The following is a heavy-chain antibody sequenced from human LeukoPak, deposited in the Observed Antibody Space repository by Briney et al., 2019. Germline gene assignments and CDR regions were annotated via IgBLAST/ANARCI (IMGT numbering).Heavy chain of an antibody. J-gene: IGHJ4*02. Sequence: PGGSLRLSCAASGFTFSSYWMSWVRQAPGKGLEWVANIKQDGSEKYYVDSVKGRFTISRDNAKNSLYLQMNSLRAEDTAVYYCAREGCSGGSCFDYWGQGTLVTVSS. CDR2: IKQDGSEK. CDR3: AREGCSGGSCFDY. D-gene: IGHD2-15*01. CDR1: GFTFSSYW. V-gene: IGHV3-7*01.